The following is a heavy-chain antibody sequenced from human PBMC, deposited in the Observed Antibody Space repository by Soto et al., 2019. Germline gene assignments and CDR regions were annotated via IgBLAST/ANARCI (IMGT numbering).Heavy chain of an antibody. CDR3: AKGRGGSYGGDSFDY. CDR2: ISWNSGRT. D-gene: IGHD1-26*01. V-gene: IGHV3-9*01. CDR1: GFTYDDYD. J-gene: IGHJ4*02. Sequence: EVQLVESGGGLVQPGRSLRLSCAASGFTYDDYDMHWVRQAPGKGLEWVSAISWNSGRTAYADSVKGRFTISRDNAKNALYLQRNSLRAEETALYHCAKGRGGSYGGDSFDYWGQGTLVTVSS.